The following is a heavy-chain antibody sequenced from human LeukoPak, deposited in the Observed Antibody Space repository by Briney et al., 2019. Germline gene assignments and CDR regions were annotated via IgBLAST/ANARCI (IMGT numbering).Heavy chain of an antibody. CDR2: INPSGGST. Sequence: ASVKVSCKASGYTFTSYYMHWVRQAPGQGLEWMGIINPSGGSTSYAQKFQGRVTMTRDTSTSTVYMELGSLRSEDTAVYYCARDRRPELTGHSDAFDIWGQGTMVTVSS. D-gene: IGHD7-27*01. CDR3: ARDRRPELTGHSDAFDI. V-gene: IGHV1-46*01. J-gene: IGHJ3*02. CDR1: GYTFTSYY.